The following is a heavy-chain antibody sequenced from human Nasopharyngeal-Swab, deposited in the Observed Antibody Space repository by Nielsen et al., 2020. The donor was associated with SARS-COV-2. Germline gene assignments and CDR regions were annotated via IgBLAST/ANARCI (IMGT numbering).Heavy chain of an antibody. V-gene: IGHV4-39*01. D-gene: IGHD3-3*01. CDR2: IYYSGST. J-gene: IGHJ2*01. Sequence: WIRQPPGKGLEWIGSIYYSGSTYYNPSLKSRVTVSVDTSKNQFSLKLSSVTAADTAVYYCARPNYDFWNGYYDWYFDLWGRGTLVTVSS. CDR3: ARPNYDFWNGYYDWYFDL.